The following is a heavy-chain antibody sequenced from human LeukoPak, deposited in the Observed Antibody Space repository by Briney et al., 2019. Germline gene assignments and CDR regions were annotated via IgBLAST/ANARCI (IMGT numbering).Heavy chain of an antibody. D-gene: IGHD6-19*01. CDR3: ARDIVRSLPYSSGKIN. Sequence: GGSLRLSCAASGFTFSSYAMHWVRQAPGKGLEWVAVISYDGSNKYYADSVKGRFTISRDNSKNTLYLQMNSLRAEDTAVYYCARDIVRSLPYSSGKINWGQGTLVTVSS. CDR1: GFTFSSYA. CDR2: ISYDGSNK. V-gene: IGHV3-30-3*01. J-gene: IGHJ4*02.